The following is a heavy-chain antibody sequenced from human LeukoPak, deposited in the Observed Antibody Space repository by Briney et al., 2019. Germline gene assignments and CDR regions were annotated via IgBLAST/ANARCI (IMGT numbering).Heavy chain of an antibody. CDR2: ISYDGSNK. CDR1: GFTFSSYA. CDR3: AKSRRCSSTSGYAEILDY. D-gene: IGHD2-2*01. J-gene: IGHJ4*02. V-gene: IGHV3-30-3*02. Sequence: GGSLRLSCAASGFTFSSYAMHWVRQAPGKGLEWVAVISYDGSNKYYADSVKGRFTISRDNSKNTLYLQMNSLRAEDTAVYYCAKSRRCSSTSGYAEILDYWGKGTLVTVS.